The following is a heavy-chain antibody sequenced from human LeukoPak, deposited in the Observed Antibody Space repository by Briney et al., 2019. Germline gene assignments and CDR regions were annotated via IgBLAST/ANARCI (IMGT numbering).Heavy chain of an antibody. J-gene: IGHJ3*02. V-gene: IGHV1-3*01. CDR1: GYTFTTYA. D-gene: IGHD5-18*01. CDR2: INGGDGDT. CDR3: ARNVDTAMGIRAFDI. Sequence: ASVKVSCKASGYTFTTYAIHWVRQAPGQRPEWMGWINGGDGDTRYSQNFQDRVTITRDTSATTAYMELSSLRSEDTAVYYCARNVDTAMGIRAFDIWGQGTMVTVSS.